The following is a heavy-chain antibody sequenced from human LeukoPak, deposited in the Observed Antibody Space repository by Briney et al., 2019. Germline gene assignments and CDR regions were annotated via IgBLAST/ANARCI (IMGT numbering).Heavy chain of an antibody. CDR3: ARWIIVATKYNWFDP. V-gene: IGHV4-39*07. CDR2: IYYSGST. J-gene: IGHJ5*02. D-gene: IGHD5-12*01. CDR1: GGSISSSSYY. Sequence: SETLSLTCTVSGGSISSSSYYWGWIRQPPGKGLEWIGSIYYSGSTYYNPSLKSRVTISVDTSKNQFSLKLSSVTAADTAVYYCARWIIVATKYNWFDPWGQGTLVTVSS.